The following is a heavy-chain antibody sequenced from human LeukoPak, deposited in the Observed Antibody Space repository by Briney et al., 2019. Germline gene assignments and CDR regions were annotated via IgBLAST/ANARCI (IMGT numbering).Heavy chain of an antibody. CDR2: ISAYNGNT. V-gene: IGHV1-18*01. CDR1: GYTFTSYG. CDR3: ARDSSKWFGELLSHYFDY. J-gene: IGHJ4*02. Sequence: GASVKVSCKASGYTFTSYGISWVRQAPGQGLEGMGWISAYNGNTNYAQKLQGRVTMTTDTSTSTAYMELRSLRSDDTAVYYCARDSSKWFGELLSHYFDYWGQGTLVTVSS. D-gene: IGHD3-10*01.